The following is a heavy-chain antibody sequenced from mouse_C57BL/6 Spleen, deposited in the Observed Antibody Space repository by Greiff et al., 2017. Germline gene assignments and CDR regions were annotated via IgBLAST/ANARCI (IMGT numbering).Heavy chain of an antibody. CDR2: IYPGSGST. Sequence: QVQLQQPGAELVKPGASVKMSCKASGYTFTSYWITWVKQRPGQGLEWIGDIYPGSGSTNYNEKFKSKSTLTVDTSSSTAYMQLSSLTSEDSAVYYSAREGDYYGSSFYAMDYWGQGTSVTVSS. V-gene: IGHV1-55*01. D-gene: IGHD1-1*01. J-gene: IGHJ4*01. CDR1: GYTFTSYW. CDR3: AREGDYYGSSFYAMDY.